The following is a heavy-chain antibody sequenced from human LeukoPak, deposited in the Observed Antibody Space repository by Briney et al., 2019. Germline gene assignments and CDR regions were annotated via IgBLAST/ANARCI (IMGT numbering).Heavy chain of an antibody. CDR3: ARGGDSSGYYYPVFDY. V-gene: IGHV4-59*01. J-gene: IGHJ4*02. D-gene: IGHD3-22*01. CDR2: IYYSGST. Sequence: SETLSLTCTVSRGSISSYYWSWIRQPPGKGLEWIGYIYYSGSTNYNPPLKSRVTISVDTSKSQFSLKLSSVTAADTAVYYCARGGDSSGYYYPVFDYWGQGTLVTVSS. CDR1: RGSISSYY.